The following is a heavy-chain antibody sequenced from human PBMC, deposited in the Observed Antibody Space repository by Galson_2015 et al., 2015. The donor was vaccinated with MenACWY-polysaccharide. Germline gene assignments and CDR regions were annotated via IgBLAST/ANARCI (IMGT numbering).Heavy chain of an antibody. J-gene: IGHJ6*02. CDR1: GFTFTDFY. CDR2: TSHSGETS. CDR3: ARFAKTITACPLYGLDV. Sequence: SLRLSCAASGFTFTDFYMSWIRQAPGKGLEWVSYTSHSGETSYTADSVQGRFTISRDNAMNSVYLQMHSLRAEDTAVYYCARFAKTITACPLYGLDVWGHGTTVIVSS. D-gene: IGHD6-6*01. V-gene: IGHV3-11*01.